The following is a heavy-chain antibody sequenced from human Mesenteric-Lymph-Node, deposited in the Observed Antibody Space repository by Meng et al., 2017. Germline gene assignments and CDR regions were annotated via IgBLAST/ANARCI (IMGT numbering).Heavy chain of an antibody. CDR3: ARFGPRSRGYSGSPQGYYYGMDV. Sequence: SETLSLTCTVSGGSISGSFYYWGWIRQPPGKGLEWIGSIYPSGVTYYNPSLKSRVTISVDTSKNQFSLKLSSVTAADTAVYYCARFGPRSRGYSGSPQGYYYGMDVWGQGTTVTVSS. CDR2: IYPSGVT. V-gene: IGHV4-39*07. D-gene: IGHD1-26*01. CDR1: GGSISGSFYY. J-gene: IGHJ6*02.